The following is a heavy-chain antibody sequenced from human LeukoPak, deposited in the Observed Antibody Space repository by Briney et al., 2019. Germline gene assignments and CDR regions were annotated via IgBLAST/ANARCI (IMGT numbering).Heavy chain of an antibody. J-gene: IGHJ4*02. V-gene: IGHV1-8*01. Sequence: ASXXVXCXAXXYTXTXYDINWVRQATGQGLEWMXWMNPNSGNTGYAQKFQGRVTMTRNTSISTAYKELSSLRSEDTAVYYCARGIRYCSSTSCQDYYFDYWGQGTLVTVSS. CDR1: XYTXTXYD. CDR3: ARGIRYCSSTSCQDYYFDY. CDR2: MNPNSGNT. D-gene: IGHD2-2*01.